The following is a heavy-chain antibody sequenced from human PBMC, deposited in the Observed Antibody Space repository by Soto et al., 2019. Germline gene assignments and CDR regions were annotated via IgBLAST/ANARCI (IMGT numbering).Heavy chain of an antibody. CDR2: IRGNGDPP. V-gene: IGHV3-64D*06. J-gene: IGHJ4*02. CDR1: GFTFSSYS. D-gene: IGHD5-12*01. CDR3: VKSRGGNNFDFFD. Sequence: GGSLRLSCSATGFTFSSYSMHWVRQAPGKGLEYVSGIRGNGDPPFYADSVKGRFTISRDNSKNTLYLQMSSLSADDTAVYYCVKSRGGNNFDFFDWGQGALVTVSS.